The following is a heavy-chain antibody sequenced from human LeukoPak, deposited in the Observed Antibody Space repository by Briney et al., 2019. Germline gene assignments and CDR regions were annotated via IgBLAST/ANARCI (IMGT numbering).Heavy chain of an antibody. D-gene: IGHD2-2*02. CDR3: AREGGVVPAATPLDY. J-gene: IGHJ4*02. CDR2: ISAYNGNT. V-gene: IGHV1-18*01. CDR1: GGTFSGYC. Sequence: GASVKVSCKASGGTFSGYCLNWVRQAPGQGLEWMGRISAYNGNTNYAQKLQGRVTMTTDTSTSTAYMELRSLRSDDTAVYYCAREGGVVPAATPLDYWGQGTLVTVSS.